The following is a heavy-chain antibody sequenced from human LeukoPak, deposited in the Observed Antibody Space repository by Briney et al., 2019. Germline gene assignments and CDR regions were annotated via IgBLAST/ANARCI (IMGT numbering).Heavy chain of an antibody. CDR3: ARYHYDSSGYPYYFDY. CDR2: IYSGGST. J-gene: IGHJ4*02. D-gene: IGHD3-22*01. CDR1: GFIVSDSY. Sequence: PGGSLSLSCAASGFIVSDSYMSWVRQAPGKGLEWVSVIYSGGSTYYADSVKGRFTISRDNSKNTLYLQMNSLRAEDTAVYYCARYHYDSSGYPYYFDYWGQGTLVTVSS. V-gene: IGHV3-53*01.